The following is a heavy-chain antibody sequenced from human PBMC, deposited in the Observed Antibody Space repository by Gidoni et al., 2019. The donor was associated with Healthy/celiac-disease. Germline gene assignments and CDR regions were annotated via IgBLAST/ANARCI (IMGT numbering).Heavy chain of an antibody. V-gene: IGHV3-21*01. CDR1: GFTFSSYS. CDR2: ISSSSSYI. D-gene: IGHD3-9*01. Sequence: EVQLVESGGGLVKPGGSLRLACAASGFTFSSYSMNWVRQAPVKGLEWVSSISSSSSYIYYADSVKGRFTISRDNAKNSLYLQMNSLRAEDTAVYYCARDNSIPYYDILTGYQYGMDVWGQGTTVTVSS. CDR3: ARDNSIPYYDILTGYQYGMDV. J-gene: IGHJ6*02.